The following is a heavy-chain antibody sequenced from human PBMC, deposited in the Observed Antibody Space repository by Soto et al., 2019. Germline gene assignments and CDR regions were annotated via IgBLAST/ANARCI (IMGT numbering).Heavy chain of an antibody. CDR3: ARARNDYGAWYYFDY. V-gene: IGHV3-21*01. CDR1: GFTFHTYS. CDR2: ISPGSSNI. Sequence: EVQLVESGGGLVKPGGSLRLSCAVSGFTFHTYSMNWVRQAPGKGLEWVSSISPGSSNIYYAQSVKGRFTISRDNAKNSLSLQMYSLRAEDTAVYYCARARNDYGAWYYFDYWGQGTLVTVSS. J-gene: IGHJ4*02. D-gene: IGHD4-17*01.